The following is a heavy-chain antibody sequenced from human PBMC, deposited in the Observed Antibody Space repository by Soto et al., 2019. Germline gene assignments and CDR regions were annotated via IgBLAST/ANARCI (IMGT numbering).Heavy chain of an antibody. J-gene: IGHJ4*02. CDR1: DFAFTGYT. V-gene: IGHV3-21*01. Sequence: EVQLVESGGGLVKPGGSLRLSCVGSDFAFTGYTFNWVRQAPGKGLEWVSSISSSATHIYYADSVKGRFTISRDNAEKSLYLQMDGLRAEDTAVYYCARSFRGSVRGPCVHWGQGTLVTVSS. CDR2: ISSSATHI. D-gene: IGHD3-10*01. CDR3: ARSFRGSVRGPCVH.